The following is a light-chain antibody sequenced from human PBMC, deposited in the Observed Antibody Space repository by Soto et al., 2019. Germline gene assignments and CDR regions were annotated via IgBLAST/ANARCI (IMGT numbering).Light chain of an antibody. CDR3: QQYNSWPPT. J-gene: IGKJ1*01. CDR2: GAS. V-gene: IGKV3-15*01. Sequence: EIVMTQSPATLSVSPGERATLSCRASESVSNNLAWYQQKPCQAPSLLINGASTRATGIPARFSGSGSGTDFTLTISSLQSEDFAVYYCQQYNSWPPTFGQGTKVEIK. CDR1: ESVSNN.